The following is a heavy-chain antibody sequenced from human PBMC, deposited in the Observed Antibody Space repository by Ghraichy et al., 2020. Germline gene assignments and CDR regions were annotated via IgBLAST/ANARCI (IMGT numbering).Heavy chain of an antibody. V-gene: IGHV3-30*02. Sequence: GESLNISCAASGFSFNSYGMYWVRQAPGKGLEWVAFIRFDGSNKYYADSVRGRFTISRDNPRNALYLQMNSLTTEDTGLYSCARNRLSGSSGLTFYYYGLDVWGQGTKVTVSS. CDR3: ARNRLSGSSGLTFYYYGLDV. CDR1: GFSFNSYG. CDR2: IRFDGSNK. D-gene: IGHD3-3*02. J-gene: IGHJ6*02.